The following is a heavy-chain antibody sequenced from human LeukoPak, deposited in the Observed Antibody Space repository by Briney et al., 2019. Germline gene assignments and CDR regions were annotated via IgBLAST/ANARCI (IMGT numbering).Heavy chain of an antibody. CDR2: IKQDGSEK. D-gene: IGHD6-19*01. V-gene: IGHV3-7*01. CDR3: ARDGVAVAGLRDDYYYYGMDV. CDR1: GFTFSTSW. J-gene: IGHJ6*02. Sequence: PGGTLRLSCVASGFTFSTSWVTWVRQAPGPGLEWVANIKQDGSEKYYVDSVKGRFTISRDNAKNSLYLQMNSLRAEDTAVYYCARDGVAVAGLRDDYYYYGMDVWGQGTTVTVSS.